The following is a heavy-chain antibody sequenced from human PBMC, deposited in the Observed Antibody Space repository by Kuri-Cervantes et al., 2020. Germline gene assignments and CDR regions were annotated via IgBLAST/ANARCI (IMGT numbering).Heavy chain of an antibody. V-gene: IGHV3-7*01. D-gene: IGHD6-13*01. CDR1: GFTFSSYW. Sequence: GGSLRLSCAASGFTFSSYWMNWVRQAPGKGLEWVANTKQDGSEKYYVDSVKGRFTISRDNAKNSLYLQMNSLRAEDTAVYYCARDGDTSNWPRRWFDPWGQGTLVTVSS. J-gene: IGHJ5*02. CDR2: TKQDGSEK. CDR3: ARDGDTSNWPRRWFDP.